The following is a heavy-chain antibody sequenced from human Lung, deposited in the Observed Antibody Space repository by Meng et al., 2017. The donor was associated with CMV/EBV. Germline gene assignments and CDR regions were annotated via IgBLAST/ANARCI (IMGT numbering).Heavy chain of an antibody. Sequence: GESLKISCAASGFTFSSYSMNWVRQAPGKGLEWVSSISSSSSYIYYADSVKGRFTISRDNAKNSLYLQMNSLRAEDTAVYYCARDRGGSYDDDYYYYGMEVWGQGTXVTVSS. D-gene: IGHD1-26*01. J-gene: IGHJ6*02. CDR2: ISSSSSYI. CDR3: ARDRGGSYDDDYYYYGMEV. V-gene: IGHV3-21*01. CDR1: GFTFSSYS.